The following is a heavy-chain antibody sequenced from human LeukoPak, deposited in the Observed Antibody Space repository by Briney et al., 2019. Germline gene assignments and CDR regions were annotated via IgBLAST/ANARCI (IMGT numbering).Heavy chain of an antibody. CDR2: IYWDDDK. Sequence: ESGPTLVKPTQTLTLTCTFSGFSLSTLGVGVGWIRQPPGKALEWLALIYWDDDKRYSPSLKSRLTITKDTSKNQVVLTMTNMDPVDTATYYCAHSWAGTSIVGATNFDYWGQGTLVTVSS. J-gene: IGHJ4*02. V-gene: IGHV2-5*02. CDR3: AHSWAGTSIVGATNFDY. D-gene: IGHD1-26*01. CDR1: GFSLSTLGVG.